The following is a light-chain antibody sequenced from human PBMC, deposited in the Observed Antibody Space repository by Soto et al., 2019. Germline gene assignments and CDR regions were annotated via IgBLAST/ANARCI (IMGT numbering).Light chain of an antibody. CDR3: QQYHNWPPWT. CDR2: SAS. CDR1: QSVSSN. Sequence: IVMTQTPAALSVSQGDRAPLSWRASQSVSSNLAWYQQKPGQAPRLLMYSASTRATGIPARFSGSGSGTEFTLTINSLQSEDFAVYYCQQYHNWPPWTFGQGTKVDIK. V-gene: IGKV3-15*01. J-gene: IGKJ1*01.